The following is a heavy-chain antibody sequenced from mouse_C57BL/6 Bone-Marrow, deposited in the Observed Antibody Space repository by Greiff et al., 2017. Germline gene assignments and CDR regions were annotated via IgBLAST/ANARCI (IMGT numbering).Heavy chain of an antibody. D-gene: IGHD5-2*01. CDR1: GYTFTSYW. CDR2: INPSNGGT. Sequence: QVQLQQPGTELVKPGASVKLSCKASGYTFTSYWMHWVKQRPGQGLEWIGNINPSNGGTNYNEKFKSKATLTVDKSSSTAYMQLSILTSEDSAVYYCARSGEYSPYFDYWGQGTTLTVSS. V-gene: IGHV1-53*01. CDR3: ARSGEYSPYFDY. J-gene: IGHJ2*01.